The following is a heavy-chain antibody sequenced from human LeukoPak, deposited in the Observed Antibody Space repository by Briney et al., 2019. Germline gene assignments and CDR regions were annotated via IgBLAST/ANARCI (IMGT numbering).Heavy chain of an antibody. Sequence: GGSLRLSCAASGFTFSSYAMSWVRQAPGKGLEWVSAISGSGGSTYYADSVKGRFTISRDNSKNTLYLQMNSLRAEDTAVYYCAKDLAAAWEINYYDSSGLDYWGQGTLVTVSS. CDR1: GFTFSSYA. CDR2: ISGSGGST. V-gene: IGHV3-23*01. D-gene: IGHD3-22*01. J-gene: IGHJ4*02. CDR3: AKDLAAAWEINYYDSSGLDY.